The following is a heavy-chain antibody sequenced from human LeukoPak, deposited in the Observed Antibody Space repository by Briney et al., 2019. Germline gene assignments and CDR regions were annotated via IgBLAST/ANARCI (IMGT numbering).Heavy chain of an antibody. J-gene: IGHJ6*03. CDR3: ARAGRKSRGVDIVRKKETGYYYYMDV. CDR1: GFTFSSYW. Sequence: GGSLRLSCAASGFTFSSYWMSWVRQAPGKGLEWVANIKQDGSEKYYVDSVKGRFTISRDNAKNSLYLQMNSLRAEDTAVYYCARAGRKSRGVDIVRKKETGYYYYMDVWGKGTTVTVSS. D-gene: IGHD2-15*01. V-gene: IGHV3-7*01. CDR2: IKQDGSEK.